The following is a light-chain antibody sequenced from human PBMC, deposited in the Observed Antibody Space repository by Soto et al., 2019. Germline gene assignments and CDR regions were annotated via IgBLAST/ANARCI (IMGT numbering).Light chain of an antibody. V-gene: IGKV3-15*01. CDR3: QQYNNWPL. CDR2: GAS. Sequence: EIEMTQSPGTMSVSPGERVTLSCRASQSVGSNLAWYQHKFGQAPRLLIYGASVRATGIPARFSGSGSGTDFTLTISSLQSEDFAVYYCQQYNNWPLFGPGTKVDIK. CDR1: QSVGSN. J-gene: IGKJ3*01.